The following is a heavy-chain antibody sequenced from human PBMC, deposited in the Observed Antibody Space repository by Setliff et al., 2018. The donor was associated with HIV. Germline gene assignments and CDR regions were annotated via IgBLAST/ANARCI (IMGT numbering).Heavy chain of an antibody. CDR1: GGFISDHY. J-gene: IGHJ4*02. V-gene: IGHV4-59*11. D-gene: IGHD3-22*01. CDR2: LYHTGSN. Sequence: SETLSLTCTVSGGFISDHYWSWIRQPPGKGLEWLGSLYHTGSNNYNPSLKSRITVSVDRSKNQFSLKLSSVTAADTAVYYCAREVDYYDSSRYLLLYYFDSWGQGTLVTVSS. CDR3: AREVDYYDSSRYLLLYYFDS.